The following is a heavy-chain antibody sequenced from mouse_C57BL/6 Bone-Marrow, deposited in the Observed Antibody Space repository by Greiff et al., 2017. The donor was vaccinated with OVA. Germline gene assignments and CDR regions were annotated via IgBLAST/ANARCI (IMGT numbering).Heavy chain of an antibody. V-gene: IGHV5-16*01. CDR2: INYDGSST. CDR3: AREGSNWGYAMDY. CDR1: GFTFSDYY. D-gene: IGHD4-1*01. Sequence: EVQRVASEGGLVQPGSSMKLSCTASGFTFSDYYMAWVRQVQEKGLEWVANINYDGSSTYYLDSLKSRFIISRDNAKNILYLQMSSLKSEDTATYYCAREGSNWGYAMDYWGQGTSVTVSS. J-gene: IGHJ4*01.